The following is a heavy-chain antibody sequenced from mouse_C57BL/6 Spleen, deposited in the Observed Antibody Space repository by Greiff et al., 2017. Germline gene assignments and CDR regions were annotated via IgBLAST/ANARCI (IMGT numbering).Heavy chain of an antibody. J-gene: IGHJ4*01. Sequence: QVHVKQSGAELVKPGASVKLSCKASGYTFTSYWMHWVKQRPGRGLEWIGMIDPTSGGTKYNEKFKSKATLTVDTPSSTAYMQLSSLTSEDSAVYYCTRRDGSTPYAMDYWGQGTSVTVSS. CDR2: IDPTSGGT. D-gene: IGHD1-1*01. CDR1: GYTFTSYW. CDR3: TRRDGSTPYAMDY. V-gene: IGHV1-72*01.